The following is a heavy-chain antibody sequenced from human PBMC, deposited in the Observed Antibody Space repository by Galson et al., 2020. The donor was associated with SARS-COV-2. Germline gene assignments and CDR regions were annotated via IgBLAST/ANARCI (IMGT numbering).Heavy chain of an antibody. J-gene: IGHJ4*02. CDR3: AIPTARYDYGDRPREF. V-gene: IGHV3-30*03. Sequence: GGSLRLSCAASGFTFSNYGMHWVRQAPGKGLEWVAVISYDGNNNNYADSVKGRFTISRDNSKNTLYLQMNSRRAEDTAVYYCAIPTARYDYGDRPREFWGQGTLVTVSS. D-gene: IGHD4-17*01. CDR2: ISYDGNNN. CDR1: GFTFSNYG.